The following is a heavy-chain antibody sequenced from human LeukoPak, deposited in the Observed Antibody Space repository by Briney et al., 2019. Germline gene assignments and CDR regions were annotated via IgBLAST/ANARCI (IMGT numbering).Heavy chain of an antibody. CDR3: ARGGGSTDYYDSSGYF. V-gene: IGHV3-30-3*01. CDR1: GFTFSRYA. D-gene: IGHD3-22*01. J-gene: IGHJ4*02. CDR2: ISYDGSNK. Sequence: GGSLRLSCAASGFTFSRYAMHWVRQAPGKGLEWVAVISYDGSNKYYADSVKGRFTISRDNSKNTLYLQMNSLRAEDTAVYYCARGGGSTDYYDSSGYFWGQGTLVTVSS.